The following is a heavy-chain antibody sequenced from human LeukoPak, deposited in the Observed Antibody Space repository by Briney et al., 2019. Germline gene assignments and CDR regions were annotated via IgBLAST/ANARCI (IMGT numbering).Heavy chain of an antibody. CDR2: IWYDGSNK. CDR3: ARDSLDSTASADY. CDR1: GFTFSSYG. D-gene: IGHD4-11*01. V-gene: IGHV3-33*01. Sequence: GGSLRLSCAASGFTFSSYGMHWVRQAPGKGLEWVAVIWYDGSNKYYADSVKGRFTISRDNSKNTLYLQMNSLRAEDTAVYYCARDSLDSTASADYFSQGTLVTVSS. J-gene: IGHJ4*02.